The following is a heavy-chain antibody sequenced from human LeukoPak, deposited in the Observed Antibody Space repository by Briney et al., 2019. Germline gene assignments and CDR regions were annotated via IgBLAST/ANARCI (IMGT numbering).Heavy chain of an antibody. D-gene: IGHD6-13*01. CDR1: GFTFSSYS. Sequence: GGSLRLSCAASGFTFSSYSMNWVRRAPGKGLEWVSSISSSSSYIYYADSVKGRFTISRDNAKNSLYLQMNSLRAEDTAVYYCARVEDSSSWCFDYWGQGTLVTVSS. J-gene: IGHJ4*02. V-gene: IGHV3-21*01. CDR2: ISSSSSYI. CDR3: ARVEDSSSWCFDY.